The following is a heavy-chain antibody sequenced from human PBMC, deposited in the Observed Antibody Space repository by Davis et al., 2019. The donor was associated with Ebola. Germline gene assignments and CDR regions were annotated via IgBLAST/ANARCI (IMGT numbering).Heavy chain of an antibody. CDR2: IYPGNSDT. Sequence: GGSLRLSCKGSGYSFTSYWIGWVRQMPGKGLEWMGIIYPGNSDTRYSPSFQGQVTISADKSISTAYLQWSSLKASDTAMYYCARRVATYYDFWSGTYFDYWGQGTLVTVSS. J-gene: IGHJ4*02. CDR3: ARRVATYYDFWSGTYFDY. V-gene: IGHV5-51*01. CDR1: GYSFTSYW. D-gene: IGHD3-3*01.